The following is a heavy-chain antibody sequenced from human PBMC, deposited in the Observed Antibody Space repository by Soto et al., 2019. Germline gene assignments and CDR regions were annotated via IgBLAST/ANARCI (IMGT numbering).Heavy chain of an antibody. CDR2: IDHSGYT. J-gene: IGHJ5*02. CDR3: ARVRDWFDP. CDR1: GGSFSGYY. Sequence: QVQLQQWGAGLLKPSETLSLTCAVYGGSFSGYYWNWIRQPPGKGLEWIGEIDHSGYTNYNPSLKSRVTISVDTSKNQFSLRLNSVTAADTAVYYCARVRDWFDPWGQGTLVTVSS. V-gene: IGHV4-34*01. D-gene: IGHD3-3*01.